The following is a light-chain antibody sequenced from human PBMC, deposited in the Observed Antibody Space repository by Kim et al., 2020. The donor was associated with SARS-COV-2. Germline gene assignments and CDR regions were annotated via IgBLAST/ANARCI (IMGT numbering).Light chain of an antibody. CDR2: GAS. CDR1: QSVTNN. Sequence: EIVMTQSPATLSVSPGERATLSCRASQSVTNNYLAWYQQKPGQAPRLLIYGASARATGIPARFSGSGSGTEFTLTISSLQSEDFAVYYCQQYNNWPYTLGQGTKLEIK. J-gene: IGKJ2*01. V-gene: IGKV3-15*01. CDR3: QQYNNWPYT.